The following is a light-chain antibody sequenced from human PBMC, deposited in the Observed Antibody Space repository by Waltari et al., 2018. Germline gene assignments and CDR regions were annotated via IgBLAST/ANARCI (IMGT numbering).Light chain of an antibody. CDR2: LGS. V-gene: IGKV2-28*01. J-gene: IGKJ2*01. CDR1: QSLLHSNGYNY. Sequence: DILMTQSPPSLPVTPGEPASISCRSSQSLLHSNGYNYLDWYLQKPGQSPQLLIYLGSNRASGVPDRFSGSGSGTDFTLKISRVEAEDVGVYYCMQALQTPYTFGQGTKLEIK. CDR3: MQALQTPYT.